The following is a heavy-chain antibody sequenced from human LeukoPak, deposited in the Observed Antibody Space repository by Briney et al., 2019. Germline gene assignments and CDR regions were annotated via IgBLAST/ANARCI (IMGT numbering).Heavy chain of an antibody. J-gene: IGHJ6*02. CDR1: GLTVSSNY. D-gene: IGHD2-15*01. CDR2: IYSGGST. V-gene: IGHV3-53*01. CDR3: ARDQYCSGGTCPYGMDV. Sequence: PGGSLRLSCAASGLTVSSNYMSWVRQAPGKGLEWVSVIYSGGSTYYADSVKGRFTISRDNSKNTLYLQMNSLRAEDTAVYYCARDQYCSGGTCPYGMDVWGQGTTVTVSS.